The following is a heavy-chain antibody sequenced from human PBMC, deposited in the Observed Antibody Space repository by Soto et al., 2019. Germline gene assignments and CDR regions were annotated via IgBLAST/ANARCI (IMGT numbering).Heavy chain of an antibody. Sequence: PGESLKISCKGSGYSFTSYWIGWVRQMPGKGLEWMGIIYPGDSDTRYNPSFQGQVTISADKSISTAYLQWSSLKASDTAMYYCVRIPPRYCSNGECYNDYWGQGTLVTVSS. CDR1: GYSFTSYW. J-gene: IGHJ4*02. CDR2: IYPGDSDT. CDR3: VRIPPRYCSNGECYNDY. D-gene: IGHD2-8*01. V-gene: IGHV5-51*01.